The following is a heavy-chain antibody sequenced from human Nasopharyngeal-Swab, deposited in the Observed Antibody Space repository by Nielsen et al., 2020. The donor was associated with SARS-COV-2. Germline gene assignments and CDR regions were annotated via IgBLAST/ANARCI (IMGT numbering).Heavy chain of an antibody. D-gene: IGHD3-16*01. CDR3: ARDWGRAFDV. J-gene: IGHJ3*01. CDR1: GFTLSYQW. Sequence: GGSLRLSCAASGFTLSYQWMGWVRQAPGKGLQWVADINQGGSEEVYVDSVKGRFTISRDNAKNSLYLQMNSLRAEDTAIYYCARDWGRAFDVWSQGTMVTVSS. V-gene: IGHV3-7*01. CDR2: INQGGSEE.